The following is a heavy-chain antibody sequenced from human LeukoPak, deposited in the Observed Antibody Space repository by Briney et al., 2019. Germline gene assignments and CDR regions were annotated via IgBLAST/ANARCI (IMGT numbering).Heavy chain of an antibody. D-gene: IGHD5-12*01. Sequence: GGSLRLSCAASGFISSKYGMNWVRQASGKGLEWVAFISSDGSDKKYGDSVKGRFTISRDNSKNTVYLEMDSLRAEDTAVYYCANVYRDGYEWGDDTFDIWGPGTMVTVSS. J-gene: IGHJ3*02. CDR3: ANVYRDGYEWGDDTFDI. CDR2: ISSDGSDK. CDR1: GFISSKYG. V-gene: IGHV3-30*18.